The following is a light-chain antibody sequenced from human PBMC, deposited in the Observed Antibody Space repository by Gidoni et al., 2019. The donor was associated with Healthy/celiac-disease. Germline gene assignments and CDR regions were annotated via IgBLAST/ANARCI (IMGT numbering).Light chain of an antibody. J-gene: IGKJ1*01. V-gene: IGKV4-1*01. CDR3: QQYYSTPPT. Sequence: DIVMTQSPDSLAVSLGERATINCKSSQSVLYSSNNKNYLAWYQQKPGQPPKLLIYWASTRESGVPARSSGSGSGTDFTLTISSLQAEDVAVYYCQQYYSTPPTFGQGTKVEIK. CDR2: WAS. CDR1: QSVLYSSNNKNY.